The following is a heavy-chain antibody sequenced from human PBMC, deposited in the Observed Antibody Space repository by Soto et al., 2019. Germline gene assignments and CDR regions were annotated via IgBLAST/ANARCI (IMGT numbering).Heavy chain of an antibody. CDR1: GFTFRTYT. CDR3: ARDRGYDAHDYYYNAMDV. Sequence: GGSLRLSCISSGFTFRTYTMNWVRQAPGKGLEWVSGIRGFSPYTFYAESVKGRFTIARDNAKNSLDLQMDSLRAEDTAVYYCARDRGYDAHDYYYNAMDVWGQGTTVTVSS. CDR2: IRGFSPYT. V-gene: IGHV3-21*01. J-gene: IGHJ6*02. D-gene: IGHD3-10*01.